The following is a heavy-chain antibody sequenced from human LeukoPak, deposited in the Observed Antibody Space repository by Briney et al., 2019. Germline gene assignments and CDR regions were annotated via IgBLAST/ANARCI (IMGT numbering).Heavy chain of an antibody. CDR2: ITRSSTTI. CDR1: GFNFSIYS. V-gene: IGHV3-48*01. Sequence: GGSLRLSCAASGFNFSIYSMNWVRQAPGKGLEWVSYITRSSTTIYYADSVKGRFTISRDNSKNTLYLQMNSLRVEDTAVYYCAKDQYRDYFRGADYWGQGTLVTVSS. J-gene: IGHJ4*02. CDR3: AKDQYRDYFRGADY. D-gene: IGHD2/OR15-2a*01.